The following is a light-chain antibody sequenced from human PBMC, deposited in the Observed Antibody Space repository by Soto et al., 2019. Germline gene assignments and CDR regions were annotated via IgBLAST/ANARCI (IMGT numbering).Light chain of an antibody. CDR3: QQYGNWPPWT. CDR2: RAS. V-gene: IGKV3-15*01. J-gene: IGKJ1*01. Sequence: IVMTQSPDTLTVSPGETVTPSCRASQSLSDNLAWYQQKTGQPPRLLIFRASTRASGIPARFSGGGSGTEFTLTISRLQSEDFAVYYCQQYGNWPPWTFGPGTKVDIK. CDR1: QSLSDN.